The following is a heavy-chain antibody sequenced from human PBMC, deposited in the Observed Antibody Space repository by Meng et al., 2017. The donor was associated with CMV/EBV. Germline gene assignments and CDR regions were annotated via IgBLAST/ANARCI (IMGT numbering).Heavy chain of an antibody. J-gene: IGHJ4*02. CDR3: ARHYSGWSYYFDH. CDR1: GGSISSYY. D-gene: IGHD6-19*01. V-gene: IGHV4-59*01. CDR2: IYYSGST. Sequence: SETLSLTCIVSGGSISSYYCSWIRQPSGKGLEWIGYIYYSGSTNYNPSLKSRVTISVDTSKNQFSLKLSSVTAADTAVYYCARHYSGWSYYFDHWGQGTLVTVSS.